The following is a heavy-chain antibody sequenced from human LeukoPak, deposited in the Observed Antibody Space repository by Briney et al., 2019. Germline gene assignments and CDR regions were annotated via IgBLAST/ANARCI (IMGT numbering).Heavy chain of an antibody. V-gene: IGHV4-4*02. J-gene: IGHJ4*02. CDR2: ISLAGQT. CDR1: GGSISGTNW. Sequence: SGTLSLTCGVSGGSISGTNWWSWVRQPPGQGLEWIGEISLAGQTNYNPSLKGRVTMSLDKSSNQLSLHLTSVTAADTATYYCARESGPFCPFGYWGQGTLVIVSS. CDR3: ARESGPFCPFGY. D-gene: IGHD1-26*01.